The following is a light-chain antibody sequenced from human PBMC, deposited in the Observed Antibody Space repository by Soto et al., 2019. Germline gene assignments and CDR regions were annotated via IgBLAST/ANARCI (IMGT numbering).Light chain of an antibody. V-gene: IGKV1-5*03. CDR2: KAS. Sequence: DIRMYQSPASVSASVGDRVTIHCRASQSISSWLAWYQQKPGKAPKLLIYKASSLESGVPSRFSGSGSGTEFTLTISSLQPDDFATYYCQQYNSYSRTFGQGTNVDIK. CDR3: QQYNSYSRT. J-gene: IGKJ1*01. CDR1: QSISSW.